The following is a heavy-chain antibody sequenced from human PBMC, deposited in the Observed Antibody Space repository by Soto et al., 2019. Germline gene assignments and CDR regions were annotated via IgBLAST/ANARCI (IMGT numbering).Heavy chain of an antibody. J-gene: IGHJ6*02. CDR1: GFSFSTYA. V-gene: IGHV3-30-3*01. CDR3: ARGYYDMDV. Sequence: GGSLRLSCAASGFSFSTYAMHWVRQAPGKGLEWVAVISDDGFNKDYADSVKGRFTISRDNSKNTLYLQMSSLRPEDTAVYYCARGYYDMDVWGQGTTVTVSS. CDR2: ISDDGFNK.